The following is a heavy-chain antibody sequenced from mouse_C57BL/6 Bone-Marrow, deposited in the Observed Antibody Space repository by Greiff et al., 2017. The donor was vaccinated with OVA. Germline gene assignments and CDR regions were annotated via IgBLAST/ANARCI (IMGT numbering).Heavy chain of an antibody. CDR2: IDPEDGET. Sequence: VQLQQSGAELVKPGASVKLSCTASGFNIKDYYMHWVKQRTEQGLEWIGRIDPEDGETKYDPKFQGKATITVDTSSNTAYLQLRSLTSEDTAVYYGAASCISAVVAHGYFDVWGTGTTVTVSS. CDR1: GFNIKDYY. J-gene: IGHJ1*03. CDR3: AASCISAVVAHGYFDV. V-gene: IGHV14-2*01. D-gene: IGHD1-1*01.